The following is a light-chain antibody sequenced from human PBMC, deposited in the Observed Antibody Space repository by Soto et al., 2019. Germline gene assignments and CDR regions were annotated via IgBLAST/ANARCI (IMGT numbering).Light chain of an antibody. J-gene: IGKJ1*01. CDR3: QQYGSSGT. CDR1: QSIGLA. Sequence: EIVLTQSPATLSLSPGERATLSCRASQSIGLAIAWYQHKPGQAPRLLIYGASNRATGIPDRFSGSGSGTDFTLTISRLEPEDFAVYYCQQYGSSGTFGKGTKVDI. CDR2: GAS. V-gene: IGKV3-20*01.